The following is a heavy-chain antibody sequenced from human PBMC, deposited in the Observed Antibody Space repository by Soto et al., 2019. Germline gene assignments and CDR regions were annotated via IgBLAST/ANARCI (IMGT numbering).Heavy chain of an antibody. CDR1: GYTFTGYY. CDR3: AAGGIAAAGPTRHYYYYGMDV. V-gene: IGHV1-2*04. CDR2: INPNSGGT. J-gene: IGHJ6*02. D-gene: IGHD6-13*01. Sequence: ASVKVSCKASGYTFTGYYVHWVRQAPGQGLEWMGWINPNSGGTNYAQKFQGWVTMTRDTSISTAYMELSRLRSDDTAVYYCAAGGIAAAGPTRHYYYYGMDVWGQGTTVTVSS.